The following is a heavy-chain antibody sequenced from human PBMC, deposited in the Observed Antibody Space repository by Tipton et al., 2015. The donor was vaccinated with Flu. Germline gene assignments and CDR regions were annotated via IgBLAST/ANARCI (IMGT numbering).Heavy chain of an antibody. CDR3: TQDWDQWLFS. J-gene: IGHJ5*02. Sequence: QLVQSGGGLIQPGGSLRLSCVASGFTFSSYAMSWVRQVPGKGLEWVSVISGSGVSTYYADSVKGRFTISRDNSKTTLYLQMNSLRVEDTAVYYCTQDWDQWLFSWSPGTLVPVTS. D-gene: IGHD5-24*01. CDR1: GFTFSSYA. CDR2: ISGSGVST. V-gene: IGHV3-23*04.